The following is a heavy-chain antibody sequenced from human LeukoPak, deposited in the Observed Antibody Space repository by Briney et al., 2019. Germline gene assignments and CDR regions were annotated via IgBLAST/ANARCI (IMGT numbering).Heavy chain of an antibody. V-gene: IGHV1-8*01. CDR1: GYTFTSYD. D-gene: IGHD3-22*01. CDR2: MNPNSGNT. J-gene: IGHJ4*02. CDR3: ARGLKRDYYDSSGHYYFDY. Sequence: ASVKVSCKASGYTFTSYDINWVRQATGQGLEWMGWMNPNSGNTGYAQKFQGRVTMTRNPSISTAYMELSSLRSEDTAVYYCARGLKRDYYDSSGHYYFDYWGQGTLVTVSS.